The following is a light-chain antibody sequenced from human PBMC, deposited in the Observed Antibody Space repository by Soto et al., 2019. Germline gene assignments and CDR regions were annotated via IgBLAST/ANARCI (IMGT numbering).Light chain of an antibody. Sequence: DIQLTQSPSFLSASVGDRVTITCRASQAIASYLAWYHQKPGKAPNLLIHTSSTVQSRAPSRFSSSGSGTEFTLTISSLQPDAFATYYCQQRKSYPLTFGQGTRLEIK. CDR2: TSS. V-gene: IGKV1-9*01. CDR3: QQRKSYPLT. J-gene: IGKJ5*01. CDR1: QAIASY.